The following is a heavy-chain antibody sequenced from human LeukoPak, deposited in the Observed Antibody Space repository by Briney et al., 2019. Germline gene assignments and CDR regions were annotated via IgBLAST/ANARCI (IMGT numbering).Heavy chain of an antibody. CDR3: ASLQVVVPAATPHDAFDI. J-gene: IGHJ3*02. CDR1: GFTFSSYA. Sequence: GGSLRLSCAASGFTFSSYAMSWVRQAPGKGLEWVSAISGSGGSTYYADSVKGRFTISRDNSKNTLYLQMNSLRAEDTAVYYCASLQVVVPAATPHDAFDIWGQGTMVTVSS. D-gene: IGHD2-2*01. V-gene: IGHV3-23*01. CDR2: ISGSGGST.